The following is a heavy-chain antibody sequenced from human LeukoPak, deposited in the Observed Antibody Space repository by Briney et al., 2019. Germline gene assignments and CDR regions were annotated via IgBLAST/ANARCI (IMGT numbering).Heavy chain of an antibody. CDR3: VTTLGELIIDAFDI. Sequence: SGTTLVKPTQTITLNCTFSGFSLSTSGVGVGWIRQPPGKALEWLALIYWDDDKRYSPSLKSRLTITKDTSKNQVVLTMTNMDPVDTATYYCVTTLGELIIDAFDIWGQGTMVTVSS. D-gene: IGHD3-16*01. CDR1: GFSLSTSGVG. V-gene: IGHV2-5*02. CDR2: IYWDDDK. J-gene: IGHJ3*02.